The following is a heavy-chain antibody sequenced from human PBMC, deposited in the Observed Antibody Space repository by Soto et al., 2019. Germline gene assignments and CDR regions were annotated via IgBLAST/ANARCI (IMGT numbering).Heavy chain of an antibody. CDR1: GGSISSGGYS. CDR2: IYHSGST. CDR3: ASSQTTVTSYDY. V-gene: IGHV4-30-2*01. Sequence: QLQLQESGSGLVKPSQTLSLTCAVSGGSISSGGYSWSWIRQPPGKGLEWIGYIYHSGSTYYNPALKSRVSISVDGSMNQFSLKLSSVTAAGTAVYYCASSQTTVTSYDYWGQGTLVTVSS. J-gene: IGHJ4*02. D-gene: IGHD4-17*01.